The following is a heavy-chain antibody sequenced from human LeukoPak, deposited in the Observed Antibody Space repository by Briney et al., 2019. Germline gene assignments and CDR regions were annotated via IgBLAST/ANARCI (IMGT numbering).Heavy chain of an antibody. CDR2: INHSGST. J-gene: IGHJ4*02. Sequence: SETLPLTCAVSGYSISSGYYWSWIRQPPGKGLEWIGEINHSGSTSYNPSLKSRVTISVDTSKNQFSLKLSSVTAADTAVYYCASHIAARAYYFDYWGQGTLVTVSP. D-gene: IGHD6-6*01. V-gene: IGHV4-34*01. CDR3: ASHIAARAYYFDY. CDR1: GYSISSGYY.